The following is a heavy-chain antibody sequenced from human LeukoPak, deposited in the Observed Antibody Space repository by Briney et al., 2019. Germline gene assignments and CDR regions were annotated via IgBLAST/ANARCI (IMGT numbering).Heavy chain of an antibody. CDR3: AREFEATSNRGIIAY. CDR2: VSYDGSTK. CDR1: GFTFSNYY. V-gene: IGHV3-30-3*01. J-gene: IGHJ4*02. D-gene: IGHD1-14*01. Sequence: PGGSLRLSCVASGFTFSNYYMTWVRQAPGKGLEWVALVSYDGSTKYYGDSVKGQFTISRDNSKNTLSLQMNSLRTEDTAVYYCAREFEATSNRGIIAYWGQGTLVTVSS.